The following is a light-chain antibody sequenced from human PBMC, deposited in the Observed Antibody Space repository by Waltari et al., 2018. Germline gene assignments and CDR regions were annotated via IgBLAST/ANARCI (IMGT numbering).Light chain of an antibody. V-gene: IGLV8-61*01. CDR3: SLYMGSGIWV. Sequence: QTVVTQEPSLSVSPGGTVTLTCALTSGSVSTTSYATWYQPTPGQPPRTLVYKGSSRSSGVPDRFSGSILGNKAALTITGAQADDESNYYCSLYMGSGIWVFGGGTKLTVL. CDR1: SGSVSTTSY. J-gene: IGLJ3*02. CDR2: KGS.